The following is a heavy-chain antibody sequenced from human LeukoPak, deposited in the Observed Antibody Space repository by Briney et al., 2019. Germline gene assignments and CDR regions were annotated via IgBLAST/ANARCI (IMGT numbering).Heavy chain of an antibody. V-gene: IGHV3-23*01. Sequence: GGSLRLSCAAPGFTFSSYDMSWVRQAPGKGLEWVSAISASGDRTYYADSVKGRFTISRDNSKNTMYQQMNSLRAEDTAVYYCAKAGGSSWYDAWGQGILVTVSS. CDR3: AKAGGSSWYDA. D-gene: IGHD6-13*01. CDR1: GFTFSSYD. J-gene: IGHJ5*02. CDR2: ISASGDRT.